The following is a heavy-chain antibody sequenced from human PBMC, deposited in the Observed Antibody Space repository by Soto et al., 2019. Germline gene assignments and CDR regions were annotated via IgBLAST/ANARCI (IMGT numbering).Heavy chain of an antibody. V-gene: IGHV3-30*18. D-gene: IGHD6-25*01. J-gene: IGHJ4*02. CDR2: ISFDAKNI. CDR1: GFTFSLYG. Sequence: QVQLVESGGGVVQPGRSLKLSCTTSGFTFSLYGMHWVRQAPGKGLEWLAVISFDAKNIYYADSAKGRFTISRDNSKTTLFLQMSHLRADDTAVYFCAKGSQAAAVLDHWGQGALVTVAS. CDR3: AKGSQAAAVLDH.